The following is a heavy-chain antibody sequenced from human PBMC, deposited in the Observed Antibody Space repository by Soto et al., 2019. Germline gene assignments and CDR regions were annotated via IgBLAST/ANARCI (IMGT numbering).Heavy chain of an antibody. D-gene: IGHD2-2*01. Sequence: AASVKVSCKASGYTFTSYGISWVRQAPGQGLEWMGWISAYNGNTNYAQKLQGRVTMTTDTSTSTAYMELRSLRSDDTAVYYCARDHGVYCSSTSCSKGRAFDIWGQGTMVTVSS. CDR2: ISAYNGNT. CDR3: ARDHGVYCSSTSCSKGRAFDI. CDR1: GYTFTSYG. J-gene: IGHJ3*02. V-gene: IGHV1-18*04.